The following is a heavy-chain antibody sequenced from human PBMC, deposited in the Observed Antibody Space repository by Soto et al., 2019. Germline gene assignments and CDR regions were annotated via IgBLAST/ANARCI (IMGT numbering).Heavy chain of an antibody. CDR3: ARAHPRSKFWSGYSRPYGMDV. V-gene: IGHV1-8*01. J-gene: IGHJ6*02. CDR2: MNPNSGNT. Sequence: ASVKVSCKASGYTFTSYDINRVRQATGQGLEWMGWMNPNSGNTGYAQKFQGRVTMTRNTSISTAYMELSSLRSEDTAVYYCARAHPRSKFWSGYSRPYGMDVWGQGTTVTVSS. CDR1: GYTFTSYD. D-gene: IGHD3-3*01.